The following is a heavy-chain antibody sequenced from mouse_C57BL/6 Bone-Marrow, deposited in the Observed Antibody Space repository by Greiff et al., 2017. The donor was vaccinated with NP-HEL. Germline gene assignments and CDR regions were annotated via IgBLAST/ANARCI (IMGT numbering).Heavy chain of an antibody. CDR3: AGDEHDQSSWGAWFAD. CDR1: GFTFSDFY. CDR2: SRNKANDYTT. J-gene: IGHJ3*01. V-gene: IGHV7-1*01. Sequence: DVQLVESGGGLVQSGRSLRLSCATSGFTFSDFYMEWVRQAPGKGLAWIAASRNKANDYTTEYSASVKGRFIVSTDTSQSILYLQMNALRAEDTAIYYGAGDEHDQSSWGAWFADWGQGTLVTVSA.